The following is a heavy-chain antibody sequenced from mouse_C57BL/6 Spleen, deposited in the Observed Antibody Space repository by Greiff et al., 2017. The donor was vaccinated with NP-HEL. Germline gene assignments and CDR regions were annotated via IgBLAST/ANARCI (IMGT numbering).Heavy chain of an antibody. CDR3: TTREGGYFDY. Sequence: VQLKQSGAELVRPGASVKLSCTASGFNIKDDYMHWVKQRPEQGLEWIGWIDPENGDTEYASKFQGKATITADTSSNTAYLQPSSLTSEDTAVYYCTTREGGYFDYWGQGTTLTVSS. V-gene: IGHV14-4*01. CDR1: GFNIKDDY. CDR2: IDPENGDT. J-gene: IGHJ2*01.